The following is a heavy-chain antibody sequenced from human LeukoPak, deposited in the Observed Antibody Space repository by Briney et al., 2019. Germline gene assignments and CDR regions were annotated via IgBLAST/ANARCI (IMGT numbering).Heavy chain of an antibody. CDR3: ASAAGPFDN. Sequence: GGSLRLSCAASGFTFSSYGMHWVRQAPGKGLEWVAVIWYDGSNKYYADSVKGRFTISRDNSKNMLYLQMNSLRAEDAAVYYCASAAGPFDNWGQGTLVTVSS. CDR1: GFTFSSYG. CDR2: IWYDGSNK. D-gene: IGHD6-19*01. J-gene: IGHJ4*02. V-gene: IGHV3-33*01.